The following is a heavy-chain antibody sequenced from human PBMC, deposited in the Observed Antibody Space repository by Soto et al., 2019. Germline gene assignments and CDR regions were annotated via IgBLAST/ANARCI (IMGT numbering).Heavy chain of an antibody. Sequence: PGGFLRLSCAASGFTFSSYAMSWVRQAPGKGLEWVSAISASGGSTYYADSVKGRFTISRDNSKNTLHMQMNSLRSEDTALYYCAKNPSLLVGNYFDYWGQGTLVTVSS. CDR1: GFTFSSYA. J-gene: IGHJ4*02. CDR2: ISASGGST. V-gene: IGHV3-23*01. CDR3: AKNPSLLVGNYFDY. D-gene: IGHD6-6*01.